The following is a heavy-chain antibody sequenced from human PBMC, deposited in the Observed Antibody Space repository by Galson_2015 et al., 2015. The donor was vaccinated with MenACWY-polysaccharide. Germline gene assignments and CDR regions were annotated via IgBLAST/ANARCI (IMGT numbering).Heavy chain of an antibody. D-gene: IGHD3-10*01. CDR1: GFTFSMYG. Sequence: SLRLSCAASGFTFSMYGIHWVRQAPGKGLEWVAFIRHDGGYRYYADSVGGQFTISRDNSRNTAFLQMSSLKTADTAVYYCAKDTTSAFTGSLDSWGRGTLVTVSS. V-gene: IGHV3-30*02. J-gene: IGHJ4*02. CDR3: AKDTTSAFTGSLDS. CDR2: IRHDGGYR.